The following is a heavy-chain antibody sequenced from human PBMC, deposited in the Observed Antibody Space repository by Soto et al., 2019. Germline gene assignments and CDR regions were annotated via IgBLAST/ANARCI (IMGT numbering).Heavy chain of an antibody. V-gene: IGHV4-34*01. Sequence: SETLSLTCAVYGGSFSGYYWSWIRQPPGKGLEWIGEINHSGSTNYNPSLKSRVTISVDTSKNQFSLKLSSVTAADTAVYYCARGQGIVVVVAATRWFDPWGQGTLVTVSS. CDR3: ARGQGIVVVVAATRWFDP. D-gene: IGHD2-15*01. J-gene: IGHJ5*02. CDR2: INHSGST. CDR1: GGSFSGYY.